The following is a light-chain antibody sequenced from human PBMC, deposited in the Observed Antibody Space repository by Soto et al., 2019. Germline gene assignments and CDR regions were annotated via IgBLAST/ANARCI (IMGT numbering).Light chain of an antibody. Sequence: NFMLTQPHSVSESPGKTVTISCTRSGGSIASNHVQWYQQRPGSAPTTVIYKNDQRPSGVPDRFSGSIDSSSNSASLTISGLKTEDEADFYCQSYDSFSVVFGGGTKLTVI. CDR1: GGSIASNH. CDR3: QSYDSFSVV. J-gene: IGLJ2*01. V-gene: IGLV6-57*04. CDR2: KND.